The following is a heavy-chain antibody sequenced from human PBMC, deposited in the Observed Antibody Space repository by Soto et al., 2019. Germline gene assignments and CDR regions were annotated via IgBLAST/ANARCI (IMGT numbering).Heavy chain of an antibody. Sequence: EVQLVESGGGLVQPGGSLRLSCAASGFSVSSNYMTWVRQAPGKGLEWVSVLYSGGSTYYADSVKGRFTISRDNSKNTLYFELSSLRAEDTAVYYCARLNQGIAVAYYFDSWGQGTLVTVSS. D-gene: IGHD6-19*01. CDR1: GFSVSSNY. CDR3: ARLNQGIAVAYYFDS. J-gene: IGHJ4*02. V-gene: IGHV3-66*04. CDR2: LYSGGST.